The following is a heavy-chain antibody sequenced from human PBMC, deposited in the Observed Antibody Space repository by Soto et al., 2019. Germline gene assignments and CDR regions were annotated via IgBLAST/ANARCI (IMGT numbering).Heavy chain of an antibody. CDR1: GYSFTSYW. CDR3: ARLSSDYYDSSGYFPYYYYGMDV. V-gene: IGHV5-51*01. CDR2: IYPGDSDT. Sequence: GESLKISCKGSGYSFTSYWVGWVLQMPGKGLQWMGIIYPGDSDTRYSPSFQGQVTISSDKSISTAYLQWSSLKASDTAMYYCARLSSDYYDSSGYFPYYYYGMDVWGQGTTVTVSS. J-gene: IGHJ6*02. D-gene: IGHD3-22*01.